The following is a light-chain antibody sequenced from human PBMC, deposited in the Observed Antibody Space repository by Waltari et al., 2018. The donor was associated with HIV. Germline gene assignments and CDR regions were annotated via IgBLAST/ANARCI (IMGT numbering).Light chain of an antibody. CDR2: RSD. J-gene: IGLJ3*02. Sequence: QSVLTQPPSASGTPGQSVSISCSGSRSNIGSNYVYWYQHLPGTTPIVVIYRSDQRPSGVPVRFSGSNSGTSASLAISGLRSEDEAHYYCASWDDNLSGWVFGGGTKLTVL. CDR3: ASWDDNLSGWV. V-gene: IGLV1-47*01. CDR1: RSNIGSNY.